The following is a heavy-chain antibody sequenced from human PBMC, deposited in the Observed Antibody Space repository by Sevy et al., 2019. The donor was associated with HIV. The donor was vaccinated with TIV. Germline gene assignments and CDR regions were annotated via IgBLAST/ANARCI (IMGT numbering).Heavy chain of an antibody. J-gene: IGHJ4*02. D-gene: IGHD6-19*01. V-gene: IGHV3-21*01. Sequence: GGSLRLSCAASGFTFSSYSMNWVRQAPGKGLEWVSSISSSSSYIYYADSVKGRFTISRDNAKNSLYLQMNSLRAEDTAVYYRARDQMAGTSRRDFDYWGQGTLVTVSS. CDR3: ARDQMAGTSRRDFDY. CDR2: ISSSSSYI. CDR1: GFTFSSYS.